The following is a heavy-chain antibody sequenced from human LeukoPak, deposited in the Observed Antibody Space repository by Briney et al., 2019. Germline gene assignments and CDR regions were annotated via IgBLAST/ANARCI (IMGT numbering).Heavy chain of an antibody. Sequence: SETLSLTCTVSGGSISSSSYYWGWIRQPPGKGLEWIGSIYYSGSTYYNPSLKSRVTISVDTSKNQFSLKLSSVTAADTAVYYCARKTPDSSGYYLVNDVFDIWGQGTMVTVSS. CDR1: GGSISSSSYY. CDR3: ARKTPDSSGYYLVNDVFDI. D-gene: IGHD3-22*01. J-gene: IGHJ3*02. CDR2: IYYSGST. V-gene: IGHV4-39*01.